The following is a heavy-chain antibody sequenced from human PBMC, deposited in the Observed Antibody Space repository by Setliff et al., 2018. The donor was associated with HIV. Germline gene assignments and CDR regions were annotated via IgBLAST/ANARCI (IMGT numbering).Heavy chain of an antibody. Sequence: SETLSLTCAFYHGSFSGYYWSWIRQPPGKGLEWIGEINHSGNTNYNPSLERRVTISADTSQNQFSLNLTSVTAADTAVYYCAGSSSYSFDFWGQGALVTVSS. D-gene: IGHD6-13*01. CDR2: INHSGNT. CDR1: HGSFSGYY. V-gene: IGHV4-34*01. J-gene: IGHJ4*02. CDR3: AGSSSYSFDF.